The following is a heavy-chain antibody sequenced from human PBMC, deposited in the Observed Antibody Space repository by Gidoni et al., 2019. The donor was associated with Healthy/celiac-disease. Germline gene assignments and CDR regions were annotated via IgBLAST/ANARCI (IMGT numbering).Heavy chain of an antibody. D-gene: IGHD3-10*01. V-gene: IGHV4-4*07. CDR1: GGSISSYY. J-gene: IGHJ4*02. CDR3: AREVFGVRGSRGGPFDY. Sequence: QVQLQESGPGLVKPSETLSLTCPASGGSISSYYWSWIRPPDGKGLEWIGRIYTSGSTNYNPSLKSRGTMSVDTSKNQFSLKLSSVTAADTAVYYCAREVFGVRGSRGGPFDYWGQGTLVTVSS. CDR2: IYTSGST.